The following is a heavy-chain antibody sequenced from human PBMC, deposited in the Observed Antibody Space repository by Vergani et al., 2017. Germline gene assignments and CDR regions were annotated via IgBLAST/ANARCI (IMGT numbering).Heavy chain of an antibody. CDR1: GFDFSSYI. J-gene: IGHJ3*02. V-gene: IGHV3-48*01. CDR3: TNEQRTWDPRDAFDI. Sequence: QLVESGGGWVQPGGSLRLSCVVSGFDFSSYIMNWVRQAPGKGLEWVSFVSTGTKSQSYAESVKGRFTISRDSAKNSLYLQMNSLRAEDTAVYYCTNEQRTWDPRDAFDIWGHGTMVTVSS. CDR2: VSTGTKSQ. D-gene: IGHD1-1*01.